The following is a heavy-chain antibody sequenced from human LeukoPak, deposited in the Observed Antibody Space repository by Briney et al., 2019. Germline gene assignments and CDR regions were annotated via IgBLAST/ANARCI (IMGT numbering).Heavy chain of an antibody. CDR3: ARDLGEGSYSSGKEGSC. CDR2: IIPILGIA. Sequence: PSVKVSCKASRGTFSSYAISWVRQAPGQGLQWMRRIIPILGIANYAQKFQGRVTITADKSTSTAYMELSSLRSEDTAVYYCARDLGEGSYSSGKEGSCWGQGTLVTVSS. V-gene: IGHV1-69*04. J-gene: IGHJ4*02. CDR1: RGTFSSYA. D-gene: IGHD6-19*01.